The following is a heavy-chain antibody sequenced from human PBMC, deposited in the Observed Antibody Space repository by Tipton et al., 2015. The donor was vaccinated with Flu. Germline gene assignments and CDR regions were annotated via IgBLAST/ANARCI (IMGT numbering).Heavy chain of an antibody. CDR1: GGSISSSTSY. V-gene: IGHV4-39*07. J-gene: IGHJ3*01. Sequence: LRLSCTVSGGSISSSTSYWGWIRQPPGKGLEWIATIHYSGTTYFNPSLKSRVTISIDTSKKYFSLKLKSVTAADTAVYYCATPSYSDTFDLWGQGTMVTISS. CDR2: IHYSGTT. D-gene: IGHD2-15*01. CDR3: ATPSYSDTFDL.